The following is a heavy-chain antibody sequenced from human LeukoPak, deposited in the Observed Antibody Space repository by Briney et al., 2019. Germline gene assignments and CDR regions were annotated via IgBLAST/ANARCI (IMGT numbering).Heavy chain of an antibody. J-gene: IGHJ4*02. CDR2: IKPDGSEK. D-gene: IGHD4-11*01. CDR1: GFTFGSSW. V-gene: IGHV3-7*03. Sequence: GGSLRLSCEVSGFTFGSSWMSWVRQAPGKGLEWVTNIKPDGSEKYYVDSVKGRFTISRDNSRNSLYLDINNLRTEDTAIYYCAKDRDSNWYPYFEYWGQGTLITVSS. CDR3: AKDRDSNWYPYFEY.